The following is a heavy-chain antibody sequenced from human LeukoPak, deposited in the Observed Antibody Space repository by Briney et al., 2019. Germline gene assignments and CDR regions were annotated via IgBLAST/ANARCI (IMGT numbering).Heavy chain of an antibody. CDR3: ARVGIQLWLLDY. CDR1: GYTFISYG. J-gene: IGHJ4*02. D-gene: IGHD5-18*01. CDR2: ISAHNGNT. V-gene: IGHV1-18*01. Sequence: ASAKVSCKASGYTFISYGISWVRQAPGQGLEWMGWISAHNGNTDYAQKLQGRVTMTTDTSTSTAYMELRSLRSDDTAVYYCARVGIQLWLLDYWGQGTLVTVSS.